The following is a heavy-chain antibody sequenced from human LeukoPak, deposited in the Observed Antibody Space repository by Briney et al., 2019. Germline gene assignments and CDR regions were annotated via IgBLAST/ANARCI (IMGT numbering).Heavy chain of an antibody. V-gene: IGHV4-59*01. J-gene: IGHJ4*02. CDR2: IYYSGST. Sequence: PSETLSLTCTVSGGSISSYYWSWIRQPPGKGLEWIGYIYYSGSTNYNPSLKSRVTISVDTSKNQFSLKLSSVTAADTAVYYCARALDTAMTYFDYWGQGTLVTVSS. D-gene: IGHD5-18*01. CDR3: ARALDTAMTYFDY. CDR1: GGSISSYY.